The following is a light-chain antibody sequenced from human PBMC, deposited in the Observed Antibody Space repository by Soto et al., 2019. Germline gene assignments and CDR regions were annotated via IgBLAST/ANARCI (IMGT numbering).Light chain of an antibody. Sequence: QSVLTQPPSASGTPGQRVTISCSGSSSNIGSNAVSWYQHFPGTAPKVLIYSDDQRPSGVPDRFSGSKSGTSASLAISGLQAEDEADYYCCSYTSSSIRVFGGGTKVTVL. J-gene: IGLJ3*02. CDR3: CSYTSSSIRV. V-gene: IGLV1-44*01. CDR2: SDD. CDR1: SSNIGSNA.